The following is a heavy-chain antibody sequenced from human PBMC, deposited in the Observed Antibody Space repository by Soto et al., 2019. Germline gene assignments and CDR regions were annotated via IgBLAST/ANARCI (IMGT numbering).Heavy chain of an antibody. CDR3: ARDGYNRGGFDY. CDR2: ISFDGANK. CDR1: GFTFSSYN. Sequence: QVQLVESGGGVVPPGGSLRVSCVASGFTFSSYNMHWVRQAPGEGLEWVAVISFDGANKFYADSVKGRFTISRDISRDTLYLQMSSLRDEDTAIDYCARDGYNRGGFDYWGQGTLVTVSS. V-gene: IGHV3-30-3*01. J-gene: IGHJ4*02. D-gene: IGHD3-10*01.